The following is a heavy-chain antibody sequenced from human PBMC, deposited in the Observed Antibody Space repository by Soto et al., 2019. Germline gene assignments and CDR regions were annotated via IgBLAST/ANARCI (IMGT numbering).Heavy chain of an antibody. CDR1: RFSFSSYG. V-gene: IGHV3-30*18. CDR3: AKDFGYYDDRAYSHLEY. CDR2: ISNDGRNT. D-gene: IGHD3-22*01. Sequence: GGSLRLSCAAFRFSFSSYGMHWVRQAPGKGLEWVAVISNDGRNTYYADSVKGRFTVSRDNSRNTLFLEMNSLRTEDTAVYYCAKDFGYYDDRAYSHLEYWGQGALVTVSS. J-gene: IGHJ4*02.